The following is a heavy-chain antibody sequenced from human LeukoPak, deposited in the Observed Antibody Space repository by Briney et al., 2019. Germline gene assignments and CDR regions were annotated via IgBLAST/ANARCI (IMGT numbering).Heavy chain of an antibody. D-gene: IGHD3-3*01. V-gene: IGHV3-21*01. J-gene: IGHJ4*02. CDR2: ISSSSSYI. Sequence: GGSLRLSCAAYGFTFSSYSMNWVRQAPGKGLEWVSSISSSSSYIYYADSVKGRFTISRDNAKNSLYLQMNSLRAEDTAVYYCARVGYDFWSGYYFWGQGTLVTVSS. CDR1: GFTFSSYS. CDR3: ARVGYDFWSGYYF.